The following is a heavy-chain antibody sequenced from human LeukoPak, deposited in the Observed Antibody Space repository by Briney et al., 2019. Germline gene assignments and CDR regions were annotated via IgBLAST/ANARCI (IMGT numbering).Heavy chain of an antibody. D-gene: IGHD2-2*01. CDR2: IYYSGST. J-gene: IGHJ4*02. V-gene: IGHV4-31*03. Sequence: PSETLSLTCTVSGGSISSGGYYWGWIRQHPGKGLEWIGYIYYSGSTYYNPSLKSRVTISVDTSKNQFSLKLSSVTAADTAVYYCAIGGSPKLIVVVPGATGGYYGCWGQGTLVTVSS. CDR1: GGSISSGGYY. CDR3: AIGGSPKLIVVVPGATGGYYGC.